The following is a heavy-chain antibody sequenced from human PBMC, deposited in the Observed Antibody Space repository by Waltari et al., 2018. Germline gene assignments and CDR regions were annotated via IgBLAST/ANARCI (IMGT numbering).Heavy chain of an antibody. D-gene: IGHD6-6*01. V-gene: IGHV5-51*01. J-gene: IGHJ4*02. CDR1: GYSFTSYW. CDR2: IFPGDSDT. Sequence: EVQLVQSGAEVKKPGESLKISCKGSGYSFTSYWIGWVRQMPGKGLEWMGIIFPGDSDTRYSPSFQGQVTISADKSISTAYLQWSSLKASDTAMYYCAREVREQLVPYYFDYWGQGTLVTVSS. CDR3: AREVREQLVPYYFDY.